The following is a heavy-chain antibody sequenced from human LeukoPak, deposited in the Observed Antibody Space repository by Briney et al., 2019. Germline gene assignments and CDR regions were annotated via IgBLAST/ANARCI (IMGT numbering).Heavy chain of an antibody. CDR1: GGSISSSSYY. Sequence: PSETLSLTCTVSGGSISSSSYYWGWIRQPPGKGLEWIGSIYYSGSTYYNPSLKSRVTISVDTSKNQFSLKLSSVTAADTAVYYCARHYRGWYFDYWGQGTLVTVSS. D-gene: IGHD6-19*01. J-gene: IGHJ4*02. V-gene: IGHV4-39*01. CDR3: ARHYRGWYFDY. CDR2: IYYSGST.